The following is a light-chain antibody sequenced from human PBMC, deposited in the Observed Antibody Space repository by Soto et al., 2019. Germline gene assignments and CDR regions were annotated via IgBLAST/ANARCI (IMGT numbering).Light chain of an antibody. CDR2: AAS. V-gene: IGKV3D-15*01. CDR1: QTVSRS. CDR3: QQYIDWPPYT. Sequence: EIVMTQSPAALSLSPGERATLSCRASQTVSRSLAWYQQKPGQAPRLLIYAASTRATGIPDRFSGSGSGTDFTLPISGLQSEDFAVYYCQQYIDWPPYTFGQGTKLEIK. J-gene: IGKJ2*01.